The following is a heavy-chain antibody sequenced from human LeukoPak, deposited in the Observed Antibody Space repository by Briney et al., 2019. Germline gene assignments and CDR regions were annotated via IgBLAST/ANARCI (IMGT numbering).Heavy chain of an antibody. D-gene: IGHD4-17*01. CDR3: ARHLATVTASRQYYYYGMDV. CDR2: IYPVDSDI. Sequence: GESLKISCKASGFRFTFTKNWIVWVRQVPGKSLEWMGIIYPVDSDIRYNPSFQDQVTISVDKSISTTYLQWSSLKASDTAIYYCARHLATVTASRQYYYYGMDVWGQGTTVTVSS. J-gene: IGHJ6*02. V-gene: IGHV5-51*01. CDR1: GFRFTFTKNW.